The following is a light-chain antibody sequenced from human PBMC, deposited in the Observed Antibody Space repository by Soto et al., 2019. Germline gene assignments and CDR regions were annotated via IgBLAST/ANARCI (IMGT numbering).Light chain of an antibody. CDR2: EVS. CDR1: SRNVGGYNY. J-gene: IGLJ2*01. CDR3: SSYAGSNNFVV. V-gene: IGLV2-8*01. Sequence: QSVLTQPPSASGSPGQSVTISCTGTSRNVGGYNYVPWYQQHPGKAPKLIIYEVSKRPSGVPDRFSGSKSGTTASLTVSGLQAEDEADYYCSSYAGSNNFVVFGGGTKVTVL.